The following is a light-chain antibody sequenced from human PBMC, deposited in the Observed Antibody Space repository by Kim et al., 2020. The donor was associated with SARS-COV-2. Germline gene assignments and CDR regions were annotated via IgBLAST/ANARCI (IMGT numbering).Light chain of an antibody. Sequence: DIQMTQSPSTLSASVGDSVTITCRASQSISSWLAWYQQKPGKAPKLLIYKASSLESGVPSRFSGSESGTEFTLTISSLQPDDFATYYSQQYYVYPSTFGPGTKVDSK. CDR1: QSISSW. CDR2: KAS. J-gene: IGKJ3*01. V-gene: IGKV1-5*03. CDR3: QQYYVYPST.